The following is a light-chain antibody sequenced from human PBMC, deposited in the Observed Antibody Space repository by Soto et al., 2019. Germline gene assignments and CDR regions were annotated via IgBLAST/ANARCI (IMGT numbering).Light chain of an antibody. Sequence: AIQMTQSPSSLSASVGDRVTITCRASQGIRNELGWYQQKPGKAPKLLLYGASSLQSGVPSRFSGSGSGTDFTLTISSLQPEDFATYYWLQDYTSPYTFGQGTKLEIK. CDR2: GAS. CDR3: LQDYTSPYT. CDR1: QGIRNE. J-gene: IGKJ2*01. V-gene: IGKV1-6*01.